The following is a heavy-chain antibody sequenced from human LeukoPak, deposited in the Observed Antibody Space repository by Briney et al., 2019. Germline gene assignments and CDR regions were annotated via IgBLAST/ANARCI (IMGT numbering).Heavy chain of an antibody. Sequence: SVKVSCKASGGTFSSYAISWVRQAPGQGLEWMGRIIPIFGTANYAQKFQGRVTITTDESTGTAYMELSSLRSEDTAVYYCASLSRVGAVQLYYYYYMDVWGKGTTVTVSS. J-gene: IGHJ6*03. D-gene: IGHD1-26*01. CDR1: GGTFSSYA. CDR2: IIPIFGTA. CDR3: ASLSRVGAVQLYYYYYMDV. V-gene: IGHV1-69*05.